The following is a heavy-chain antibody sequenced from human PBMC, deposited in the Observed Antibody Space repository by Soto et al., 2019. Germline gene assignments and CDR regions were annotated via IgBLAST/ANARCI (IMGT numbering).Heavy chain of an antibody. V-gene: IGHV4-39*01. J-gene: IGHJ4*02. Sequence: QLQLQESGPGLVKPSETLSLTCTVSGGSISSSSYYWGWIRQPPGKGLEWIGGIYYSGSTYYNPSLKIRVTISVDTPKNQFSLKLSSVTAADTAVYYCARLGYCSSTSCFTHLLFDYWGQGTLVTVSS. CDR1: GGSISSSSYY. CDR2: IYYSGST. CDR3: ARLGYCSSTSCFTHLLFDY. D-gene: IGHD2-2*01.